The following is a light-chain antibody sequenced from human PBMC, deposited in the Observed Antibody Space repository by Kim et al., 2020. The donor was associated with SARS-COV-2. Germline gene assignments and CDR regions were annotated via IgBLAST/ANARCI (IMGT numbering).Light chain of an antibody. CDR1: QRISTY. J-gene: IGKJ1*01. V-gene: IGKV1-39*01. Sequence: DIQMTQSPSSLSASVGDRVTITCRASQRISTYLNWYQQKPGKAPNLLIYAASNLQSGVPSRFSGSGSGTDFALTISSLQPEDFATYYCQQSYSIPWTFGQGTKVDIK. CDR3: QQSYSIPWT. CDR2: AAS.